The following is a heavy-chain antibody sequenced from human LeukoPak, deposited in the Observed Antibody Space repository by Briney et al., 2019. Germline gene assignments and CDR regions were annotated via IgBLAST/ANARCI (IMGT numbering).Heavy chain of an antibody. CDR2: FYYSGST. CDR1: GGSISSSSYY. CDR3: ARGWASGSYYNY. J-gene: IGHJ4*02. Sequence: SETLSLTCTVSGGSISSSSYYWGWIRQPPGKGLEWIGTFYYSGSTYYNTSLKSRVTISVDTSKNQFSLKLSSVTAADTAVYYCARGWASGSYYNYWGQGTLVTVSS. V-gene: IGHV4-39*01. D-gene: IGHD1-26*01.